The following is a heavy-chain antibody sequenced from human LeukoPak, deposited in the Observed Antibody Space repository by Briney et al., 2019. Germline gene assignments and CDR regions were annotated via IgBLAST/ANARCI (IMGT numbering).Heavy chain of an antibody. Sequence: GGTLRLSCEDSGFTFRSYEMNWVRQAPGKGLEWIAYLSSSGSAFSYADSVKGRFTIARDNAKNSVYLEMNSLRADDTAVYYCARSARLMKGVVEVTALDDWGQGTLVTVSS. J-gene: IGHJ4*02. CDR1: GFTFRSYE. CDR3: ARSARLMKGVVEVTALDD. D-gene: IGHD3-3*01. CDR2: LSSSGSAF. V-gene: IGHV3-48*03.